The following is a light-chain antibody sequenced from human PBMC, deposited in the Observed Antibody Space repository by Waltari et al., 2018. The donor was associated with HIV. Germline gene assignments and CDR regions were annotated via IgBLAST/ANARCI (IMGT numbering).Light chain of an antibody. CDR3: LLSYSGVRV. V-gene: IGLV7-46*01. Sequence: QAVAPQEPSLTVSPGGTVTHTCASRTGAVASGHYPYWFQQKPGKVPKTMIYETSNKHSWTPARFSGSLLGGKAALTLSDAQPEDEADYYCLLSYSGVRVFGGGTKLTVL. CDR2: ETS. CDR1: TGAVASGHY. J-gene: IGLJ3*02.